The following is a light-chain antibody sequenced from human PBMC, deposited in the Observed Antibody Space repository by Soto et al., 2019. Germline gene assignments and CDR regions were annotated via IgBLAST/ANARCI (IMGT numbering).Light chain of an antibody. CDR1: SSDVGGYNY. Sequence: QSALTQPASVSGSPGQSITISCTGTSSDVGGYNYVSWYQQHPGKAPKLMIYDVSNRPSGVSNRFSGSKSGNTASLTISGLQAEDEADYYCSSYRRSTAPRVFGGGTKLTVL. CDR3: SSYRRSTAPRV. V-gene: IGLV2-14*01. CDR2: DVS. J-gene: IGLJ2*01.